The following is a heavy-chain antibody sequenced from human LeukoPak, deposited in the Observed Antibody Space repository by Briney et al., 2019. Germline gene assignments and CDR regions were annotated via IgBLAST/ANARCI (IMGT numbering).Heavy chain of an antibody. D-gene: IGHD6-13*01. J-gene: IGHJ1*01. CDR1: GGSISSYY. Sequence: SETLSLTCTVSGGSISSYYWSWIRQPPGKGLEWIGYIYYSGSTNYNPSLKSRVTISVDTSKNQFSLKLSSVTAADTAVYYCARGGAAAGEYFQHWGQGTLVTVSS. CDR3: ARGGAAAGEYFQH. V-gene: IGHV4-59*01. CDR2: IYYSGST.